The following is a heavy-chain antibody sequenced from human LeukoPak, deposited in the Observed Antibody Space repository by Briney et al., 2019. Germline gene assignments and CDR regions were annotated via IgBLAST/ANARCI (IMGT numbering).Heavy chain of an antibody. Sequence: GGSLRLSCAASGFTFSSYSMNWVRQAPGKGLEWVSVISSGSSYIYYADSVKGRFTISRDNSKNTLYLQMNSLRAEDTSVYYCAKDREGSGSGGFDYWGQGTLVTVSS. CDR3: AKDREGSGSGGFDY. CDR2: ISSGSSYI. CDR1: GFTFSSYS. D-gene: IGHD1-26*01. J-gene: IGHJ4*02. V-gene: IGHV3-21*01.